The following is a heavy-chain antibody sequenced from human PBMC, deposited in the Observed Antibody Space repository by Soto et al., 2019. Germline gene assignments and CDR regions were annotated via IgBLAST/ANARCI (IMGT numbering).Heavy chain of an antibody. D-gene: IGHD4-17*01. CDR2: MNPNSGNT. CDR3: ARVGYGDSLYYYYYYMDV. V-gene: IGHV1-8*01. J-gene: IGHJ6*03. Sequence: ASVKVSCKASGYTFTSYDINWVRQATGQGLEWMGWMNPNSGNTGYAQKFQGRVSMTRNTSISTAYMELSSLRSGDTAVYYCARVGYGDSLYYYYYYMDVWGKGTTVTVSS. CDR1: GYTFTSYD.